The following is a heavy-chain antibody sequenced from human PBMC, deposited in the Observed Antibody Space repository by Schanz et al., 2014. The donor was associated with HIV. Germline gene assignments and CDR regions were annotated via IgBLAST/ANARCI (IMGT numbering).Heavy chain of an antibody. Sequence: VQLLESGGGLVQPGGSLRLTCAASGFTFRSYAMTWVRQAPGKGLDWVSGITGSGVSTYYADSVKGRFTISRDNSKNTLYLQMNSLRAEDTAVYYCAKVVRFAMVTAPYYFDSWGQGTLVTVSS. V-gene: IGHV3-23*01. CDR3: AKVVRFAMVTAPYYFDS. D-gene: IGHD2-15*01. CDR1: GFTFRSYA. CDR2: ITGSGVST. J-gene: IGHJ4*02.